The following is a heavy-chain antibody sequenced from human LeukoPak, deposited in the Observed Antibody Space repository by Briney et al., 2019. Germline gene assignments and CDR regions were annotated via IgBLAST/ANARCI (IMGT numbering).Heavy chain of an antibody. J-gene: IGHJ5*02. CDR2: MNPNSGNT. CDR3: ARGKYSSGWRSNWFDP. Sequence: ASVKVSCKASGYTFTSYDIHWVRQATGQGLEWMGWMNPNSGNTGYAQKFQGRVTMTRNTSISTAYMELSSLRSEDTAVYYCARGKYSSGWRSNWFDPWGQGTLVTVSS. D-gene: IGHD6-19*01. CDR1: GYTFTSYD. V-gene: IGHV1-8*01.